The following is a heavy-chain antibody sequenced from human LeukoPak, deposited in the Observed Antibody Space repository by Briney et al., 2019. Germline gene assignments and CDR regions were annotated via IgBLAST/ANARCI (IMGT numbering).Heavy chain of an antibody. CDR2: IKQDGSEK. CDR3: ARDQGGSGSYSPYYYYYMDV. V-gene: IGHV3-7*01. Sequence: GGSLRLSCVASGFTFSKYDVHWVRQAPGKGLEWVANIKQDGSEKYYVDSVKGRFTISRDNAKNSLYLQMNSLRAEDTAVYYCARDQGGSGSYSPYYYYYMDVWGKGTTVTVSS. J-gene: IGHJ6*03. CDR1: GFTFSKYD. D-gene: IGHD3-10*01.